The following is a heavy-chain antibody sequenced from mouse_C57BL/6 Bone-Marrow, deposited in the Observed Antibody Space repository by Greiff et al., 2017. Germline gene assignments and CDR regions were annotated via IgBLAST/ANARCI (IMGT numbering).Heavy chain of an antibody. CDR1: GYTFTSYW. CDR2: IDPSDSYT. Sequence: QVQLKQPGAELVMPGASVKLSCKASGYTFTSYWMHWVKQRPGQGLEWIGEIDPSDSYTNYNQKFTGKSTLTVDKSSSTAYMQLSSLTSEDSAVYYCARDYGAAYYAMDYWGQGTSVTVSS. D-gene: IGHD2-4*01. V-gene: IGHV1-69*01. J-gene: IGHJ4*01. CDR3: ARDYGAAYYAMDY.